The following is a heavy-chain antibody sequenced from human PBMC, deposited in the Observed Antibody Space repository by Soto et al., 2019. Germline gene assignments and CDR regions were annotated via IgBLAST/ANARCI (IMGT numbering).Heavy chain of an antibody. CDR2: IYYSGST. J-gene: IGHJ5*02. Sequence: QVQLQESGPGLVKPSQTLSLTCTVSGGSISSGGYYWSWIRQHPGKGLEWIGYIYYSGSTYYNPYLKSRVTISVDTSKNPCSLKLSSGPAADTAVYYCARRVYGENWFDPWGQGTRVTVSS. CDR1: GGSISSGGYY. D-gene: IGHD3-10*01. V-gene: IGHV4-31*03. CDR3: ARRVYGENWFDP.